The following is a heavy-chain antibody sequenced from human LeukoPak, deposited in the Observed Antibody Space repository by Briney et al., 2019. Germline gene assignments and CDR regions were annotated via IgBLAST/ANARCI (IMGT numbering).Heavy chain of an antibody. V-gene: IGHV1-69*05. J-gene: IGHJ4*02. CDR2: IIPMFGTP. D-gene: IGHD3-22*01. CDR1: GGTFSTYA. Sequence: ASVKVSCKASGGTFSTYAISWVRQAPGQGLEWMGGIIPMFGTPNYAQKFQARVTITTDESTSTAYMGLSSLRSEDTAVYYCARAWGGYDTSGPFDYWGQGTLVTVSS. CDR3: ARAWGGYDTSGPFDY.